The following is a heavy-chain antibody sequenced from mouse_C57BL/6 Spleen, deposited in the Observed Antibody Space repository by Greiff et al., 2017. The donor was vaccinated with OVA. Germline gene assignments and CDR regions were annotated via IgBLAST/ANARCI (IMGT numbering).Heavy chain of an antibody. V-gene: IGHV1-64*01. Sequence: QVQLQQPGAELVKPGASVKLSCKASGYTFTSYWMHWVKQRPGQGLEWIGMIHPNSGSTNYNEKFKSKATLTVDKSSSTAYMQLSSLTSEDSAVYYCARALYDYDDAWFAYWGQGTLVTVSA. CDR1: GYTFTSYW. J-gene: IGHJ3*01. D-gene: IGHD2-4*01. CDR3: ARALYDYDDAWFAY. CDR2: IHPNSGST.